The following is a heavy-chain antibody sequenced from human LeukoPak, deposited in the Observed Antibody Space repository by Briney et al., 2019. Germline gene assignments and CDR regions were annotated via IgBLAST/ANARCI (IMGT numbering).Heavy chain of an antibody. D-gene: IGHD3-3*01. V-gene: IGHV3-23*01. J-gene: IGHJ4*02. Sequence: GGSLRLSCAASGFTFGNYGMAWVRQAPGKGLEWVSTIDASGGSTYYTDSVRGRFSISRDNSKNTLYLQMSSLRAEDTAVYYCAKDKGDFWSGHHYWGQGTLVTVPS. CDR3: AKDKGDFWSGHHY. CDR1: GFTFGNYG. CDR2: IDASGGST.